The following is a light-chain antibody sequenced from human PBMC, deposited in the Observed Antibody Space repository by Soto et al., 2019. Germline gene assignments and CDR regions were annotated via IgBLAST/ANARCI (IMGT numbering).Light chain of an antibody. V-gene: IGKV3-15*01. J-gene: IGKJ1*01. CDR3: KQYNSWPS. Sequence: EIVMTQSPATLSVSPGESATLSCRASQSVNNNLAWYQHKPGQAPRLLISGASSRATGTPVRFSGSGSGTDFILTISSLQSEDFAVYYCKQYNSWPSFGQGSKVEI. CDR2: GAS. CDR1: QSVNNN.